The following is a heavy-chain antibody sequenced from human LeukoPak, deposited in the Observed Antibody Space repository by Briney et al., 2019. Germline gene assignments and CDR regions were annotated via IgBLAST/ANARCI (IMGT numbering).Heavy chain of an antibody. CDR1: GFTFSGYS. Sequence: GGSLRLSCAASGFTFSGYSMNWVRQAPGKGLEWVSSISSSSSYIYYADSVKGRFTISRDNAKNSLYLQMNSLRAEDTAVYYCARIAGGAHLDYWGQGTLVTVSS. D-gene: IGHD2-15*01. V-gene: IGHV3-21*01. CDR3: ARIAGGAHLDY. CDR2: ISSSSSYI. J-gene: IGHJ4*02.